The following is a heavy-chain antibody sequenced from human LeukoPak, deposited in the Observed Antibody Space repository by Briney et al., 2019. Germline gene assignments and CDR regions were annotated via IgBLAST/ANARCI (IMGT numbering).Heavy chain of an antibody. CDR2: ITAGNCNT. V-gene: IGHV1-3*01. D-gene: IGHD3-9*01. J-gene: IGHJ5*02. CDR1: GYTCTSLA. CDR3: QKTAYEILTGEIHNWFDP. Sequence: ASVKVSCKASGYTCTSLAIHWVRQAPVQTLQWIGWITAGNCNTKYSQKFQGRVTISRDTSASTAYMELSSLRSEDTVFFFKQKTAYEILTGEIHNWFDPWGQGTLVTVSS.